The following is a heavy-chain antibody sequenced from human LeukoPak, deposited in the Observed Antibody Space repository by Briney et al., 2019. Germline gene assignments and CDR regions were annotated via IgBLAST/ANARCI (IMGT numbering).Heavy chain of an antibody. V-gene: IGHV4-59*12. CDR3: ATYSSLQLDYGMDV. J-gene: IGHJ6*02. Sequence: SETLSLTCTVSGGSISSYYWSWIRQPPGKGLEWIGYIYYSGSTNYNPSLKSRVTISIDTSKNQFSLKLSSVTAADTAVYYCATYSSLQLDYGMDVWGQGTTVTVSS. D-gene: IGHD5-18*01. CDR2: IYYSGST. CDR1: GGSISSYY.